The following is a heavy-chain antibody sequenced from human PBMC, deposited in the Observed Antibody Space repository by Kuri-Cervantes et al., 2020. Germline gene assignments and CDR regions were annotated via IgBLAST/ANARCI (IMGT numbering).Heavy chain of an antibody. Sequence: LRLSCTVSGGSISSGGYYWSWIRQSPGRGLEWIGYIYYSGSTYYSPSLKSLITISVDTSKNQFSLKLSSVTAADTAVYYCARYCSSSTCRTFDYWGQGTLVTDSS. V-gene: IGHV4-31*01. J-gene: IGHJ4*02. CDR2: IYYSGST. CDR3: ARYCSSSTCRTFDY. CDR1: GGSISSGGYY. D-gene: IGHD2-2*01.